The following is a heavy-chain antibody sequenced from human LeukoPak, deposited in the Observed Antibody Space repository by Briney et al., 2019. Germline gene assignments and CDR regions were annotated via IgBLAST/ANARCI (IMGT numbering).Heavy chain of an antibody. Sequence: SETLSLTCGVSAYSISSGYFWGWIRPPPGKGLEWIGIIYNSGTTYYTPSLKSRVTISVDTSKNQFSLKVSSVTAADTAVYYCTRDLPYSSGWYVGNWGQGTLVTVSS. CDR1: AYSISSGYF. CDR2: IYNSGTT. V-gene: IGHV4-38-2*02. CDR3: TRDLPYSSGWYVGN. J-gene: IGHJ4*02. D-gene: IGHD6-19*01.